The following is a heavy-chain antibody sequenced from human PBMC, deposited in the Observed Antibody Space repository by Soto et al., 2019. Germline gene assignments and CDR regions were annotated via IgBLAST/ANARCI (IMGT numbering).Heavy chain of an antibody. CDR1: GFTFSDYT. J-gene: IGHJ4*02. Sequence: EVQLLESGGGLVQPGGSMTLSCAASGFTFSDYTMTWVRQAPGKVLVCISVILADFNTYYAGSVRGRFTISRDNPKNTRYRQMDSLRAEDTAVYYCARRVEGYFDYWGQGALVTVSS. CDR3: ARRVEGYFDY. CDR2: ILADFNT. V-gene: IGHV3-23*03.